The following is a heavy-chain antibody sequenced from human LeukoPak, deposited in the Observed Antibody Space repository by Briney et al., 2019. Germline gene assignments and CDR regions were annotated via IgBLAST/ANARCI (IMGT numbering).Heavy chain of an antibody. V-gene: IGHV1-2*02. D-gene: IGHD2-15*01. CDR3: ARDTKYCGGGSCYVGEYYYYGMDV. CDR2: INPNSGGT. CDR1: GYTLTGYY. Sequence: ASVKVSCKASGYTLTGYYMHWVRQAPGQGLEWMGWINPNSGGTNYAQKFQGRVTMTRDTSISTAYMELSRLRSDDTAVYYCARDTKYCGGGSCYVGEYYYYGMDVWGQGTTVTLSS. J-gene: IGHJ6*02.